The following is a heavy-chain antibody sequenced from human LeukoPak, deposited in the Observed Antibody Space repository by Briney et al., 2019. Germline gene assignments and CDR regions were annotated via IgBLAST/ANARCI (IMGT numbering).Heavy chain of an antibody. CDR2: ISSSSSYI. J-gene: IGHJ4*02. CDR1: GFTFSSYS. D-gene: IGHD4/OR15-4a*01. V-gene: IGHV3-21*04. CDR3: ARRAGAYSHPYDY. Sequence: GGSLSLSCAASGFTFSSYSMKWVRQAPGKGLEWVSSISSSSSYIYYADSVKGRFTISRDNAKTSLYLQMNSLRAEDTAVYYCARRAGAYSHPYDYWGQGTLVTVSS.